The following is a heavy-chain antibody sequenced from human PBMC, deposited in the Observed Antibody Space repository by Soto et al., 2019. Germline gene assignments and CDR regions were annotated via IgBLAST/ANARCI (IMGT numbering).Heavy chain of an antibody. CDR3: GRQLRVTATRGFDS. J-gene: IGHJ4*02. CDR1: GGSINTNW. V-gene: IGHV4-4*01. Sequence: QVQLQESGPGLVKPSGTLSLTCDVSGGSINTNWWRWVRQPPGRGLEWIGESYHSGATNYNPSLKNRGNRSVDNPNNQCPLNLNPVAAEDAAAECHGRQLRVTATRGFDSWGQGILVTVSS. CDR2: SYHSGAT. D-gene: IGHD2-21*02.